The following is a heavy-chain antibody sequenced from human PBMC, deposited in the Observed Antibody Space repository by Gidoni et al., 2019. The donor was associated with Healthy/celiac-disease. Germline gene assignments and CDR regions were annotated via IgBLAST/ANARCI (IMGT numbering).Heavy chain of an antibody. Sequence: QVQLVQSGAEVKKPGASVKVSCKASGYTFTSYYMHWVRQAPGQGLEWMGIINPSGGSTSYAQKFQGRVTMTRDTSTSTVYMELSSLRSEDTAVYYCARDRLPRGGYGGNSENWFDPWGQGTLVTVSS. V-gene: IGHV1-46*01. D-gene: IGHD2-21*02. CDR2: INPSGGST. J-gene: IGHJ5*02. CDR1: GYTFTSYY. CDR3: ARDRLPRGGYGGNSENWFDP.